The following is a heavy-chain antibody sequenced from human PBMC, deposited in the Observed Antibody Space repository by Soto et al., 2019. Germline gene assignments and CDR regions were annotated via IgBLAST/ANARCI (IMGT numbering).Heavy chain of an antibody. CDR3: ARQGLRLGELSLYFEP. Sequence: QLQLQESGPGLVKPSETLSLTCTVSGGSISSSSYYWGWIRQPPGKGLEWIGSIYYSGSTYYNPSLKSRVTISVDTSKNQFSLKLSSVTAADTAVYYCARQGLRLGELSLYFEPWGQGTLVNVSS. V-gene: IGHV4-39*01. CDR1: GGSISSSSYY. J-gene: IGHJ5*02. D-gene: IGHD3-16*02. CDR2: IYYSGST.